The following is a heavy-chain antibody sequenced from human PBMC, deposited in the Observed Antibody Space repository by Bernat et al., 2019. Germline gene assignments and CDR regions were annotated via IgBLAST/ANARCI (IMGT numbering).Heavy chain of an antibody. J-gene: IGHJ6*02. CDR2: INAGNGNT. Sequence: QVQLVQSGAEVKKPGASVKVSCKASGYTFTSYAMHWVRQAPGQRLEWMGWINAGNGNTKYSQKFQGRVTITRDTSASTAYMELSRLRSEDTAVYYCARLPHARRYYYYGMDVWGQGTTVTVSS. CDR1: GYTFTSYA. V-gene: IGHV1-3*01. CDR3: ARLPHARRYYYYGMDV.